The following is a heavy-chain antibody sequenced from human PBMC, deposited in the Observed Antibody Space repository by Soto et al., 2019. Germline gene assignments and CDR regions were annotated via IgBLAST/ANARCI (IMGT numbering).Heavy chain of an antibody. D-gene: IGHD6-13*01. CDR3: ARALMGADAGTVY. CDR1: GYTFTGYY. CDR2: INPNSGGT. Sequence: ASVKVSCKASGYTFTGYYMHWVRQAPGQGLEWMGWINPNSGGTNYAQKFQGRVTMTRDTSISTAYMELSRLRSDDTAVYYCARALMGADAGTVYWGQGTMVAVSS. V-gene: IGHV1-2*02. J-gene: IGHJ4*02.